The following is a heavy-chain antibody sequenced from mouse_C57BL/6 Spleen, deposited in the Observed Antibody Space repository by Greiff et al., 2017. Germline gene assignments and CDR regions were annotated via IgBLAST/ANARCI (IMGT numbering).Heavy chain of an antibody. D-gene: IGHD1-1*01. CDR2: IDPSVGYT. CDR1: GYTFTSYW. Sequence: VQLQQPGAELVMPGASVKLSCKASGYTFTSYWMPWVKQRPGQGLEWIGVIDPSVGYTNYNQKFKGKSTLTVDKSSSTAYMQLSSLTSEDSAVYYCARGCITTVVAGGFAYWGQGTLVTVSA. CDR3: ARGCITTVVAGGFAY. V-gene: IGHV1-69*01. J-gene: IGHJ3*01.